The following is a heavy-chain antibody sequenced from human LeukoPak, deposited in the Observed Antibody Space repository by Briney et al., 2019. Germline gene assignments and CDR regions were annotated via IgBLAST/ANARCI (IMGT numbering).Heavy chain of an antibody. D-gene: IGHD6-13*01. CDR3: ARPTIAAAGNFEY. J-gene: IGHJ4*02. V-gene: IGHV3-48*04. Sequence: PGGSLRLSCAASGFTFSSYSMNWVRQAPGKGLEWVSYISSSSSTIYYADSVKGRFTISRDNAKNSLYLQVNSLRAEDTAVYYCARPTIAAAGNFEYWGQGTLVTVSS. CDR1: GFTFSSYS. CDR2: ISSSSSTI.